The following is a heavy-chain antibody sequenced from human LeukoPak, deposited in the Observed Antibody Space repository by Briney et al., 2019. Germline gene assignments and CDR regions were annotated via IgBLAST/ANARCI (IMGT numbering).Heavy chain of an antibody. J-gene: IGHJ5*02. D-gene: IGHD2-21*02. CDR3: ARVVTANWFDP. V-gene: IGHV4-30-4*01. CDR2: IYYSGST. Sequence: SETLSLTCTVSGGSISSGDYYWSWIRQPPGKGLEWIGYIYYSGSTYYNPSLKSRVTISVDRSKNQFSLKLSSVTAADTAVYYCARVVTANWFDPWGQGTLVIVSS. CDR1: GGSISSGDYY.